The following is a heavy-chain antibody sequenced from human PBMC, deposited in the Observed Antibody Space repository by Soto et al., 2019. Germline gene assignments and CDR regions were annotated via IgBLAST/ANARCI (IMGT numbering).Heavy chain of an antibody. CDR2: ISINGGST. D-gene: IGHD3-22*01. J-gene: IGHJ4*02. CDR3: VKGEFYYDSSAYYPFDS. CDR1: GFTFSSYA. Sequence: PGGSLRLSCSASGFTFSSYAMHRVRQAPGKGLEYVSSISINGGSTHYADSVKGRFTISRDNSRNTQYLQMSSLRADDTAVYYCVKGEFYYDSSAYYPFDSWGQGTLVTVSS. V-gene: IGHV3-64D*06.